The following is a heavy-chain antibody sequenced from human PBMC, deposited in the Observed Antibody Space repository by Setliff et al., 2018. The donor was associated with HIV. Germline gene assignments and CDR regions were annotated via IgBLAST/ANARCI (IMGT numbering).Heavy chain of an antibody. CDR1: GGSISSSSSY. Sequence: PSETLSLTCIVSGGSISSSSSYWGWIRQPPGKGLEWIGSIHTTGSPKNNPSLQSRVSISIDMAKSLFSLELSSVTAADTAVYYCARLLEGPDYSSDFRYFDWFPDVWGQGTLVTVSS. CDR2: IHTTGSP. V-gene: IGHV4-39*02. D-gene: IGHD3-9*01. CDR3: ARLLEGPDYSSDFRYFDWFPDV. J-gene: IGHJ4*02.